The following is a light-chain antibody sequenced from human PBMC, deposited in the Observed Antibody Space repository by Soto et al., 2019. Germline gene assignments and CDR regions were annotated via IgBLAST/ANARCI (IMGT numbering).Light chain of an antibody. CDR1: QSISSW. V-gene: IGKV1-5*01. Sequence: DIQMTQSPSTLSASVGDRVTITCRASQSISSWLAWYQQKAGKAPKLLIYDASTLESGVPLRFSGSGSGTEFTLTISSLQPDDFATYYCQQYNSYSHITFGQGTRLEIK. CDR3: QQYNSYSHIT. J-gene: IGKJ5*01. CDR2: DAS.